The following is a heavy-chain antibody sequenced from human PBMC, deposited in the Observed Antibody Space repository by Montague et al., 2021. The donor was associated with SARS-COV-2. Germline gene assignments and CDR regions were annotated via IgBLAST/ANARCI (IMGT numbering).Heavy chain of an antibody. D-gene: IGHD6-19*01. J-gene: IGHJ6*02. CDR3: ARGSTGWYAIFGHYGMDV. CDR2: IKRDGSEQ. Sequence: SLRLSCAASRFTLSDFWMNWVRQAPGKGLEWVADIKRDGSEQSYLYSXXGLFTISRDNAKNSLYLQMNSLRAEDTAVSYCARGSTGWYAIFGHYGMDVWGQGTTVTVSS. V-gene: IGHV3-7*01. CDR1: RFTLSDFW.